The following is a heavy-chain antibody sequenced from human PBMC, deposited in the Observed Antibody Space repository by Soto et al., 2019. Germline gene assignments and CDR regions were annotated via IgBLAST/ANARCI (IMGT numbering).Heavy chain of an antibody. V-gene: IGHV3-74*01. CDR1: GFTFSSYW. CDR2: INSGGGTT. Sequence: QAGGSLRLSCAASGFTFSSYWMHWFRQAPGKGLVWVSRINSGGGTTTYADSVKGRFTISRDNAKNTLYLQMNGLRAEDTAVYYCARWFTYGNFDYFDYWGQGTQVTVSS. D-gene: IGHD3-10*01. CDR3: ARWFTYGNFDYFDY. J-gene: IGHJ4*02.